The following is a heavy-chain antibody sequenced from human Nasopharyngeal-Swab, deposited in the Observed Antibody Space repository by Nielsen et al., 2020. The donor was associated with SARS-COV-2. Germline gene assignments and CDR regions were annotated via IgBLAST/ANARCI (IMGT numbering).Heavy chain of an antibody. J-gene: IGHJ6*03. CDR3: ARNGRSNSWSRAEGGYYYYMDV. V-gene: IGHV4-4*02. Sequence: VRQAPGKGLEWIGEIYHSGSTNYNPSLKSRVTISVDKSKNQFSLKLSSVTAADTAVYYCARNGRSNSWSRAEGGYYYYMDVWGKGTTVTVSS. CDR2: IYHSGST. D-gene: IGHD6-13*01.